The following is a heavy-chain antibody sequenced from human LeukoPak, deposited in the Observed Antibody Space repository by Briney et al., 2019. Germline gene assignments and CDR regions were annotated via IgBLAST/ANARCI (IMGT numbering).Heavy chain of an antibody. CDR1: GFTFSSYG. CDR2: ISSSGSTI. Sequence: PGGSLRLSCAASGFTFSSYGMNWVRQAPGKGLEWVSYISSSGSTIYYADSVKGRFTISRDNAKNSLYLQMNSLRAEDTAVYYCACLRGIVVVPAASYYYYMDVWGKGTTVTVSS. J-gene: IGHJ6*03. CDR3: ACLRGIVVVPAASYYYYMDV. V-gene: IGHV3-48*04. D-gene: IGHD2-2*01.